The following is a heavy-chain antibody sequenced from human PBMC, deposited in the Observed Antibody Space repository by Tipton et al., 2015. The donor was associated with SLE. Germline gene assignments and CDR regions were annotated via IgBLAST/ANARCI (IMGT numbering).Heavy chain of an antibody. D-gene: IGHD7-27*01. V-gene: IGHV3-9*01. CDR2: LSWNSGTK. J-gene: IGHJ2*01. Sequence: SLRLSCAATGFTFHDYGVHWVRQAPGKGLEWVSGLSWNSGTKGYAASVTGRFTISRDNAKNTLYLQMNSLRVEDTAVYYCARELGIPWYFDLWGRGTLVTVSS. CDR1: GFTFHDYG. CDR3: ARELGIPWYFDL.